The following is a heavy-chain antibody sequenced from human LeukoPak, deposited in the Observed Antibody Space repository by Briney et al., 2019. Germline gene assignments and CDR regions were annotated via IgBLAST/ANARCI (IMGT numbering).Heavy chain of an antibody. CDR1: GYTFTSYD. CDR2: ISAYNGYT. J-gene: IGHJ4*02. V-gene: IGHV1-18*01. CDR3: ARGFPPRRNYDSSGYYSYYFDH. Sequence: ASVKVSCKASGYTFTSYDISWVRQAPGQGLEWMGWISAYNGYTHFAQKFQGRVTMTTDTSTSTAYMELRSLRSDDTAVYYCARGFPPRRNYDSSGYYSYYFDHWGQGTLVTVSS. D-gene: IGHD3-22*01.